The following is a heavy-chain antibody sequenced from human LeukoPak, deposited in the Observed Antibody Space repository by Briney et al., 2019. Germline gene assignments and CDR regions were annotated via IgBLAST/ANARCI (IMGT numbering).Heavy chain of an antibody. J-gene: IGHJ4*02. V-gene: IGHV3-23*01. CDR2: ISGSGGSA. D-gene: IGHD3-10*01. CDR1: GFTFSSYA. Sequence: GGSLRLSCAASGFTFSSYAMSWVRQAPGKGLEWLSAISGSGGSAYYADSIQGRFTISRDNSKNTLYLQMNSLRAEDTAIYYCAKDAAMVLSPYFDYWGQGTLVTVSS. CDR3: AKDAAMVLSPYFDY.